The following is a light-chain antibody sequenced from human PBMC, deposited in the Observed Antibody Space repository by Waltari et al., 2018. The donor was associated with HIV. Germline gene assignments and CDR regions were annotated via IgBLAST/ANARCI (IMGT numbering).Light chain of an antibody. V-gene: IGKV3-11*01. CDR1: QSINTF. J-gene: IGKJ1*01. CDR3: QHRGNWPPWT. CDR2: GAS. Sequence: IVLPQSPPTLSLSPGERATLPCRASQSINTFLAWYQQKPGQPPRLLIYGASTRATGIPVRFSGSGSGTDFTLIISSLEPEDFAVYYCQHRGNWPPWTFGQGTKVEIK.